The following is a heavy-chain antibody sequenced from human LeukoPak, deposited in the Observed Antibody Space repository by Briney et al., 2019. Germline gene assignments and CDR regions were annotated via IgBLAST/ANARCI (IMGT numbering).Heavy chain of an antibody. Sequence: AGGSLRLSCAASGFTFSTYAMSWVRQAPGKGLEWVSGINWNGGSTGYADSVKGRFTISRDNAKNSLYLQMNSLRAEDTALYYCARSVAASRDYWGQGTLVTVSS. J-gene: IGHJ4*02. V-gene: IGHV3-20*04. CDR2: INWNGGST. D-gene: IGHD2-15*01. CDR1: GFTFSTYA. CDR3: ARSVAASRDY.